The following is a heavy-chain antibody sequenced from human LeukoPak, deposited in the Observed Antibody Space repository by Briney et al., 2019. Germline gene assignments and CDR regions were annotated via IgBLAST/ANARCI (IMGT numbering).Heavy chain of an antibody. CDR2: IYYSGST. CDR1: GGSISGYY. V-gene: IGHV4-59*01. D-gene: IGHD6-19*01. CDR3: ATQYSSGTDY. J-gene: IGHJ4*02. Sequence: SETLSLTCTVSGGSISGYYWSWIRQPPGKGLEWIGYIYYSGSTNYNPSLKSRVTISVDTSKNQFSLKLSSVTAADTAVYYCATQYSSGTDYSGQGTLVTVSS.